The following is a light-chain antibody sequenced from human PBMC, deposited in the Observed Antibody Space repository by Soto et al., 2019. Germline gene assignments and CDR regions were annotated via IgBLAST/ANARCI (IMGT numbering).Light chain of an antibody. Sequence: AIRMPQSPSSFSASPGDRVTITCRASHGISSYLARYQQKPGKPPKLLIYAASTLQSGVPSRFSGIGSGTDFTLTISCLQSEDFETYYCQQYHSYRHTFGQGTKVEIK. V-gene: IGKV1-8*01. CDR1: HGISSY. J-gene: IGKJ1*01. CDR3: QQYHSYRHT. CDR2: AAS.